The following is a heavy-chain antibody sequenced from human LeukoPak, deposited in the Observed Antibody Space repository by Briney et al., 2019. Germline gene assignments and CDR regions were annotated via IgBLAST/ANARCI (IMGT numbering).Heavy chain of an antibody. J-gene: IGHJ4*02. CDR2: IKSRTDGGTI. CDR3: HRSYPYDY. Sequence: GGSLRLSCAASGFTFSNAWMTWVRQAPGKGLEWVGRIKSRTDGGTIDYAAPVKGRFTISRDDSKNMLYLQMNSLDTDDTAVYFCHRSYPYDYWGQGTLVTVSS. D-gene: IGHD3-16*02. V-gene: IGHV3-15*01. CDR1: GFTFSNAW.